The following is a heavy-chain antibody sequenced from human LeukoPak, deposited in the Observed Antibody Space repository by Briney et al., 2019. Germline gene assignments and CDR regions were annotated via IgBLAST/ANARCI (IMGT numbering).Heavy chain of an antibody. Sequence: PGASLRLSCAASGFTFSNYAMSWVRQAPGKGLEWVSAITGSGGNTYYADSVKGRFTISRDNSKNTVFLQMNSLRAEDTAVYYCAKGGWSYYIYLFYLEYWGQGTLVTVSS. CDR2: ITGSGGNT. CDR3: AKGGWSYYIYLFYLEY. D-gene: IGHD3-10*01. CDR1: GFTFSNYA. J-gene: IGHJ4*02. V-gene: IGHV3-23*01.